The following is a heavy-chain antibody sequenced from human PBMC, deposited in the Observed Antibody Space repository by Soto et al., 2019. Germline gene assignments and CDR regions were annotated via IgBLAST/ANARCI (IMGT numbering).Heavy chain of an antibody. D-gene: IGHD4-17*01. V-gene: IGHV3-30-3*01. CDR3: ARDKDYGDYSEN. J-gene: IGHJ4*02. Sequence: ESGGGVVQPGRSLRLSCAASGFTFSSYAMHWVRQAPGKGLEWVAVISYDGSNKYYADSVKGRFTISRDNSKNTLYLQMNSLRAEDTAVYYCARDKDYGDYSENWGQGTLVTVSS. CDR1: GFTFSSYA. CDR2: ISYDGSNK.